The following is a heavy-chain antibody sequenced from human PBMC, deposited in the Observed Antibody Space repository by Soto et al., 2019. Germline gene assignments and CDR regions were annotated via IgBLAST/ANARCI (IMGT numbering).Heavy chain of an antibody. CDR2: IIPIFGTA. Sequence: QVQLVQSGAEVKKPGSSVKVSCKASGGTFSSYAISWVRQAPGQGLEWMGGIIPIFGTANYAQKFQGRVTITADKSACTAYMEVSSLRSEDTAVYYCARGGNVAAGTTFYFDYWGQGTLVTVSS. CDR3: ARGGNVAAGTTFYFDY. CDR1: GGTFSSYA. V-gene: IGHV1-69*06. D-gene: IGHD1-1*01. J-gene: IGHJ4*02.